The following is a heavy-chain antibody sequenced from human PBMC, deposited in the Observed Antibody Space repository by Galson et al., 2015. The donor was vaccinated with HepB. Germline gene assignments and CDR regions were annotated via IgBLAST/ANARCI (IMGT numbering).Heavy chain of an antibody. CDR2: IYPGDSDT. J-gene: IGHJ4*02. CDR1: GYSFTSYW. CDR3: ARHIRTEDGSGTRWLDY. D-gene: IGHD3-10*01. V-gene: IGHV5-51*01. Sequence: QSGAEVKKPGESLKVSCKGSGYSFTSYWIGWVRQMPGKGLEWMGIIYPGDSDTRYSPSFQGQVTISADKSISTAYLQWSSLKASDTAMYYCARHIRTEDGSGTRWLDYWGQGTLVTVSS.